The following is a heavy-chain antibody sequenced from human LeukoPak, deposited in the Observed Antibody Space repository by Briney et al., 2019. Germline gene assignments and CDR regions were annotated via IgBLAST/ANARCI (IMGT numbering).Heavy chain of an antibody. D-gene: IGHD1-7*01. CDR2: INHSGST. J-gene: IGHJ5*02. CDR1: GGSFSGYY. Sequence: SETLSLTCAVYGGSFSGYYWSWIRRPPGKGLEWIGEINHSGSTNYNPSLKSRVTISVDTSKNQFSLKLSSVTAADTAVYYCARVSQSLDTGTTAWDWFDPWGQGTLVTVSS. CDR3: ARVSQSLDTGTTAWDWFDP. V-gene: IGHV4-34*01.